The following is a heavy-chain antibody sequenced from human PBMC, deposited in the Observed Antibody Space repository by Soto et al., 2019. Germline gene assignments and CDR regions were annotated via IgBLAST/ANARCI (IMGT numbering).Heavy chain of an antibody. D-gene: IGHD2-15*01. J-gene: IGHJ3*02. CDR2: IYPGDSDT. V-gene: IGHV5-51*01. Sequence: EVQLVQSGAEVKEPGESLKISCKGSGYSFTTFWIGWVRQMPGKGLEWMGIIYPGDSDTRYSPSFQGQVTISADKSISTAYLQWSSLTASDTAMYYCARRGYCSGGNCFSAAFDIWGQGTMVTISS. CDR1: GYSFTTFW. CDR3: ARRGYCSGGNCFSAAFDI.